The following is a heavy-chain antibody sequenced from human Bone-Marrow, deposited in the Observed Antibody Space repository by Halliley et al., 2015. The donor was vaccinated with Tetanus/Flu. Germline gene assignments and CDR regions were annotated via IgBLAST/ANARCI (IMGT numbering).Heavy chain of an antibody. CDR2: IYPGDSHT. V-gene: IGHV5-51*01. CDR3: ARHSAAGKPANNYYYYYGLDV. J-gene: IGHJ6*02. Sequence: EVQLVQSGAEVKKPGGSLKISCKGSGYSFTSYWIGWVRQLPGKGLEWMGFIYPGDSHTKYSPSFEGQVTISADKSISTAYLQWSGLKASDTAMYYCARHSAAGKPANNYYYYYGLDVWGQGTTVTVSS. CDR1: GYSFTSYW. D-gene: IGHD6-13*01.